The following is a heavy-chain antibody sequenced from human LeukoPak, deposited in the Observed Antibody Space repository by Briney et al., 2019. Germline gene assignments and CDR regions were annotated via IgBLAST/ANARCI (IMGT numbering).Heavy chain of an antibody. CDR2: ISGSGAGT. V-gene: IGHV3-23*01. CDR3: AKDIDFWSGYVEY. D-gene: IGHD3-3*01. J-gene: IGHJ4*02. Sequence: GGSLRLSCAASGISFTSYAMNWVRQAPGKGLEWVSVISGSGAGTYYADSVKGRFTISRDNSKNTLYLQMNSLRAEDTAVYYCAKDIDFWSGYVEYWGQGTLVTVSS. CDR1: GISFTSYA.